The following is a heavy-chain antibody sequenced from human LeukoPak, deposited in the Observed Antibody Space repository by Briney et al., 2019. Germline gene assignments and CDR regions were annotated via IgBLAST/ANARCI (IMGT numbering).Heavy chain of an antibody. Sequence: GGSLRLSCAASGFTFSSYWMHWVRQAPGKGLVWVSRINSGGSSISYADSVKGRFTISRDNAKNTLYLQMNSLRAEDTAVYYCARVGYCSSISCYVPFDYWGQGTLVTVSS. CDR3: ARVGYCSSISCYVPFDY. CDR2: INSGGSSI. CDR1: GFTFSSYW. D-gene: IGHD2-2*01. J-gene: IGHJ4*02. V-gene: IGHV3-74*01.